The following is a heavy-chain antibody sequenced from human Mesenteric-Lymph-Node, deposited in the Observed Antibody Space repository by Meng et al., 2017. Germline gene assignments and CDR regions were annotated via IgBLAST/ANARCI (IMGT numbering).Heavy chain of an antibody. CDR3: ARGGVATIVDY. Sequence: QGQLQESGPGRVNPSGTLSLTCSVSGGSISSTNWWSWVRQPPGKGLEWLGEIYHSGTTNYNPSLQSRVTISVDRSKNQFSLRLSSVTAADTAVYYCARGGVATIVDYWGQGTLVTVSS. J-gene: IGHJ4*02. V-gene: IGHV4-4*02. CDR1: GGSISSTNW. CDR2: IYHSGTT. D-gene: IGHD5-24*01.